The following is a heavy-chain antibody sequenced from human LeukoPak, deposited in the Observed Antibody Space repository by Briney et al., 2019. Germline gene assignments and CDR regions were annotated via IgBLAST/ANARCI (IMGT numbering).Heavy chain of an antibody. CDR2: IYYSGST. Sequence: PSETLSLTCTVPGGSISSGGYYWSWIRQPPGKGLEWTGYIYYSGSTYYNLSLKSRVTISVDTSKNQFSLKLSSVTAADTAVYYCARVYRWLHYFDCWGQGTLVTVSS. CDR3: ARVYRWLHYFDC. CDR1: GGSISSGGYY. J-gene: IGHJ4*02. D-gene: IGHD5-24*01. V-gene: IGHV4-31*03.